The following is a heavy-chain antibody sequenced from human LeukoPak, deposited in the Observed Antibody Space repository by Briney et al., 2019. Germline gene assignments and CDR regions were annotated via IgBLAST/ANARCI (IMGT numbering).Heavy chain of an antibody. CDR3: AREGYDILTGYQLDY. V-gene: IGHV1-18*01. CDR1: GYTFTSYG. J-gene: IGHJ4*02. Sequence: GASVKVSCKASGYTFTSYGISWVRQAPGQGLEWMGWINAYNGNTNYAQKLQGRVTMTTDTSTSTAYMELRSLRSDDTAVYYCAREGYDILTGYQLDYWGQGTLVTVSS. CDR2: INAYNGNT. D-gene: IGHD3-9*01.